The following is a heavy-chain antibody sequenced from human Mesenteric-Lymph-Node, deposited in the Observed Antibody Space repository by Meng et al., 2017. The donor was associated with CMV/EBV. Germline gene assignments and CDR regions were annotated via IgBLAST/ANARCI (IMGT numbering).Heavy chain of an antibody. CDR1: GGSFSGYN. J-gene: IGHJ4*02. CDR2: INHSGST. V-gene: IGHV4-34*01. Sequence: VYGGSFSGYNWSWIRQPPGKGLEWIGEINHSGSTNSHPSLKSRVTISVDTSKNQFSLKLSSVTAADTAVYYCARDQYYYDSSGIDYWGQGTLVTVSS. CDR3: ARDQYYYDSSGIDY. D-gene: IGHD3-22*01.